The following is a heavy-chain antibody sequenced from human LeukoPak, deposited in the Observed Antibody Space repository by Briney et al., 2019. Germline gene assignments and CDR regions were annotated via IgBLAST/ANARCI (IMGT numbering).Heavy chain of an antibody. D-gene: IGHD2-15*01. CDR3: ARDPATWWFDP. J-gene: IGHJ5*02. CDR2: IYTSGST. V-gene: IGHV4-4*07. Sequence: SETLSLTCTVSGDSISNHQWSWIRQPPGKGLEWIGHIYTSGSTNYNPSLKSRVTMSIDTSKNQFSLKLSSVTAADTAIYYCARDPATWWFDPWGQGTLVTVSS. CDR1: GDSISNHQ.